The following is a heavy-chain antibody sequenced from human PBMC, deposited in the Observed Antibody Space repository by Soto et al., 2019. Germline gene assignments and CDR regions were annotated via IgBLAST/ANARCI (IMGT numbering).Heavy chain of an antibody. D-gene: IGHD6-13*01. CDR1: GFSFSSYA. J-gene: IGHJ2*01. CDR3: PQMGWSRPPADFDL. CDR2: VSGSGDNT. Sequence: EVQLLESGGGLVQPGGSLRLSCAASGFSFSSYAMSWVRQAPGKGLEWVSSVSGSGDNTYYADSVKGRFTISRDNFKNTVYLQMHNLRAEDTVVYYCPQMGWSRPPADFDLWGRGTQVTVSS. V-gene: IGHV3-23*01.